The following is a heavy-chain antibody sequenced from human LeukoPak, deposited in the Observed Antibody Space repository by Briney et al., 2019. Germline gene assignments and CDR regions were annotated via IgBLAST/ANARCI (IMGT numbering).Heavy chain of an antibody. V-gene: IGHV4-39*01. CDR3: ARRPRDCSGGSCYSFDY. J-gene: IGHJ4*02. CDR1: GGSISSSSYY. Sequence: PSETLSLTCTVSGGSISSSSYYWGWIRQPPGKEMEWIGSIYYSGSTYYNPSLKSRVTISVDTSKNQFSLKLSSVTAADTAVYYCARRPRDCSGGSCYSFDYWGQGTLVTVSS. D-gene: IGHD2-15*01. CDR2: IYYSGST.